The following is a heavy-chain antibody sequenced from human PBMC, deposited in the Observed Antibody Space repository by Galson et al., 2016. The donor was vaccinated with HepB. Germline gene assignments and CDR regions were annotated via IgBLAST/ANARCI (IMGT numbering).Heavy chain of an antibody. CDR2: ISSSKTYI. V-gene: IGHV3-21*01. J-gene: IGHJ3*01. CDR3: AREGSVVKPTDPVSAFDF. D-gene: IGHD1-1*01. Sequence: SLRLSCAASGFTFNTYTMNWVRQAPGKAPEWVSSISSSKTYIYYADSVRGRFTVSRDNAKDSLYLQMYSLRAEDTATYYCAREGSVVKPTDPVSAFDFWGQGTVVTVSS. CDR1: GFTFNTYT.